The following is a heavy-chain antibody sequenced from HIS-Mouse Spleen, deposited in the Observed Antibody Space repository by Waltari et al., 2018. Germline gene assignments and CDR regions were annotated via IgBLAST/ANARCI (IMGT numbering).Heavy chain of an antibody. CDR1: GGSFSGDY. CDR3: ARVNSSFDY. Sequence: QVQLQQWGAGLLKPSETLSLTCAVYGGSFSGDYWSWIRQPPGKGREWIGEINHRGRTNYTPSTKGRVTISVDTSKNQFSLKLSSVTAADTAVYYCARVNSSFDYWGQGTLVTVSS. D-gene: IGHD6-13*01. V-gene: IGHV4-34*01. CDR2: INHRGRT. J-gene: IGHJ4*02.